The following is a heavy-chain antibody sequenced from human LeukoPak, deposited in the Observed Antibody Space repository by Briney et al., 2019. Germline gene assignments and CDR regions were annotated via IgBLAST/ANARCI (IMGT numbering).Heavy chain of an antibody. V-gene: IGHV3-21*01. CDR3: RSDLWSGYSFDY. CDR2: ISSSSSYI. J-gene: IGHJ4*02. CDR1: GFTLSRYN. D-gene: IGHD3-3*01. Sequence: GGSLRLSCTASGFTLSRYNMNWGRHAPAQGLERVSSISSSSSYIYYANSVKERFAISRENPNNTLSPQMYSLRTGHTAVLYCRSDLWSGYSFDYWGQGTLVTVSS.